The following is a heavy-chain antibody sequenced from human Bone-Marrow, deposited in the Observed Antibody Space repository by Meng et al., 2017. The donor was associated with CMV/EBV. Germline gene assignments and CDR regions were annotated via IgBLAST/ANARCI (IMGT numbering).Heavy chain of an antibody. Sequence: SCAASGFTFSSYWMHWVRQAPGKGLEWVSAISGSGGSTYYADSVKGRFTISRDNSKNTLYLQMNSLRAEDTAVYYCAKGYLGYSSSSTFDYWGQGTLVTVSS. CDR2: ISGSGGST. V-gene: IGHV3-23*01. CDR1: GFTFSSYW. J-gene: IGHJ4*02. D-gene: IGHD6-6*01. CDR3: AKGYLGYSSSSTFDY.